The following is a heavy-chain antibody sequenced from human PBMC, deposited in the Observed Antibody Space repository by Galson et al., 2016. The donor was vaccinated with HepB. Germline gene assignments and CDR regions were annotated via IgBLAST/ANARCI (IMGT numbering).Heavy chain of an antibody. D-gene: IGHD7-27*01. CDR1: GYSFSSYW. V-gene: IGHV5-51*01. Sequence: QSGAEVKKPGESLKISCKGIGYSFSSYWIAWVRQMPGKGLEWMGIIYPRDSDTRYSPSFQGQVTVSADKSISTAFRQWSSLKASDTGIYYCSRLNGEGYYYGIDVWGQGTTVTVSS. CDR3: SRLNGEGYYYGIDV. CDR2: IYPRDSDT. J-gene: IGHJ6*02.